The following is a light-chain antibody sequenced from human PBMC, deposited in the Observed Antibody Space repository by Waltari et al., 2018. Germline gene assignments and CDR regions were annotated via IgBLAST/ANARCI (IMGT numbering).Light chain of an antibody. V-gene: IGKV3-20*01. CDR2: DAS. J-gene: IGKJ1*01. CDR1: QSVSRT. Sequence: EIVLTQSPGTLSLSPGERATPSCRASQSVSRTLAWYQQKPGQAPRLLIYDASTRATGIPDRCSGSGSGTDFSLTISRVEPEDFAVYYCQKYGTLPATFGQGTKVEIK. CDR3: QKYGTLPAT.